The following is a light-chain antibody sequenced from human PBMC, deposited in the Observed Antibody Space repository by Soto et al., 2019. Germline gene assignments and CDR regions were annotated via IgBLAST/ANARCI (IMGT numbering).Light chain of an antibody. V-gene: IGKV1-5*03. J-gene: IGKJ1*01. CDR3: QQYNSYSTWT. Sequence: DIQMTQSPSTLSASVGDRVTITCRASQSISSWLAWYQQKPGKAPKLLIYKASSLESGVPSRFSGSGSGTEFTLTISSLQTADFATYYCQQYNSYSTWTFGQGTKVDIK. CDR2: KAS. CDR1: QSISSW.